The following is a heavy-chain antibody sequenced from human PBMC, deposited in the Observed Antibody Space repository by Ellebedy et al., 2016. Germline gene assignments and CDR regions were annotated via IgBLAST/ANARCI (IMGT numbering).Heavy chain of an antibody. J-gene: IGHJ4*02. CDR1: GFTFSSYW. V-gene: IGHV3-7*01. CDR2: IKQNGSEK. Sequence: GGSLRLSCAASGFTFSSYWMSWVRQTPGKGLEWVANIKQNGSEKYYVDSVKGRFTISRDNAKNSLYLQMNSLRAEDTAVYYCARARGGYDLDYWGQGTLVTVSS. D-gene: IGHD5-12*01. CDR3: ARARGGYDLDY.